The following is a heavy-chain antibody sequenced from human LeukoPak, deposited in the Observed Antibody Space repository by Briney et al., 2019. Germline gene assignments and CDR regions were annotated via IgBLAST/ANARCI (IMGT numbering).Heavy chain of an antibody. CDR1: GFTFSSYA. CDR2: ISYDGSNK. V-gene: IGHV3-30-3*01. D-gene: IGHD6-6*01. J-gene: IGHJ5*02. Sequence: GRSLRLSCAASGFTFSSYAMHWVRQAPGKGLEWVAVISYDGSNKYYADSVKGRFTISRDNSKNTLYLQMNSLRAEDTAVYYCARDTNSQQLALGAWFDPWGQGTLVTVSS. CDR3: ARDTNSQQLALGAWFDP.